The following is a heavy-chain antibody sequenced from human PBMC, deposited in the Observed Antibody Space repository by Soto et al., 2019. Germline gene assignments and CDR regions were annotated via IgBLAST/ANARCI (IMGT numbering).Heavy chain of an antibody. V-gene: IGHV4-39*01. CDR1: GGSISSTTYY. Sequence: PSETLSLTCTVSGGSISSTTYYWGWMRQPPGKGLEWIASFFIGGNTYYNPSLKSRVTISVDTSKNQFSLKLSSVTAADTAVYYCARRWGAAVDYWGQGTPVTVPQ. CDR2: FFIGGNT. D-gene: IGHD1-26*01. J-gene: IGHJ4*02. CDR3: ARRWGAAVDY.